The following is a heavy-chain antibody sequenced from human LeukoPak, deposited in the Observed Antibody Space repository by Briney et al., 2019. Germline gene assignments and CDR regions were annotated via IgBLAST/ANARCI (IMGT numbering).Heavy chain of an antibody. CDR2: IYYTGKP. V-gene: IGHV4-59*01. CDR1: SGSISGYY. Sequence: SETLSLTCTVSSGSISGYYWGWLRQPPGGTLEYIGHIYYTGKPDYNPSLKSRVTMSVDTSKNQFSLRLSSVTAADTAVYYCARWDCSSGTCFHLDYWGQGTLVTVSS. CDR3: ARWDCSSGTCFHLDY. J-gene: IGHJ4*02. D-gene: IGHD6-19*01.